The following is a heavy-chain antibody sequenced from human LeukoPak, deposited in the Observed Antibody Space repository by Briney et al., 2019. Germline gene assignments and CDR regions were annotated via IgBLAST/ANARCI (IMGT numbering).Heavy chain of an antibody. V-gene: IGHV3-48*03. D-gene: IGHD1-26*01. Sequence: GGSLRLSCAASGFTFSSYEMNWVRQAPGKGLEWVSYISSSGSTIYYADSVKGRFTISRDNAKNSLYLQMNSLRAEDTAVYYCARKGGSYGYWYFDLWGRGTLVTVSS. CDR2: ISSSGSTI. CDR3: ARKGGSYGYWYFDL. J-gene: IGHJ2*01. CDR1: GFTFSSYE.